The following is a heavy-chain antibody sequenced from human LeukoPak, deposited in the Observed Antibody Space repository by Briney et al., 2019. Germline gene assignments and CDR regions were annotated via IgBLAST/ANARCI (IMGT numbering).Heavy chain of an antibody. CDR2: ISNDGSKK. CDR3: AKDRYSYAFEYSDS. Sequence: GGSLRLSCAASGFTFSSYWMSWVRQAPGKGLDWVAVISNDGSKKYYADSVKGRFTISRDNSKNTLSLQVSSLRTEDTAVYYCAKDRYSYAFEYSDSWGQGTLVTVSS. D-gene: IGHD5-18*01. V-gene: IGHV3-30*18. CDR1: GFTFSSYW. J-gene: IGHJ4*02.